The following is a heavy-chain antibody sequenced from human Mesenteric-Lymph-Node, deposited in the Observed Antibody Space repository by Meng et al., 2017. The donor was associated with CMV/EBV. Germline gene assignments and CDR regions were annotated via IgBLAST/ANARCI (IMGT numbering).Heavy chain of an antibody. Sequence: SCKASGYTCTSYYIHWVRQAPGQGLEWMGVINPSGGSTSSAQKFQGRVTMTRDTSTSTVYMELSSLRSEDTAVYYCARFIAVANNFDYWGQGTLVTVSS. D-gene: IGHD6-19*01. CDR2: INPSGGST. J-gene: IGHJ4*02. V-gene: IGHV1-46*01. CDR1: GYTCTSYY. CDR3: ARFIAVANNFDY.